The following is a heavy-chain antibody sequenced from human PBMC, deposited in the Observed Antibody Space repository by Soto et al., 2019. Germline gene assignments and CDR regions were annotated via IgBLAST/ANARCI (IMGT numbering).Heavy chain of an antibody. V-gene: IGHV3-23*01. D-gene: IGHD3-16*02. CDR2: ISGSGGST. CDR1: GFTFSSYA. CDR3: AKDYYCSGGSCYSRIMITFGGVIVLGLDY. Sequence: GGSLRLSCAASGFTFSSYAMSWVRQAPGKGLEWVSAISGSGGSTYYADSVKGRFTISRDNSKNTLYLQMNSLRAEDTAVYYCAKDYYCSGGSCYSRIMITFGGVIVLGLDYWGQGTLVTVSS. J-gene: IGHJ4*02.